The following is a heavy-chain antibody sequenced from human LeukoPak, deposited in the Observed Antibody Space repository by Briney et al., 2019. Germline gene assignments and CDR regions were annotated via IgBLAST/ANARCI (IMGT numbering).Heavy chain of an antibody. CDR1: GFTFDDYA. CDR3: AKDIGLLHAYYYGMDV. J-gene: IGHJ6*02. Sequence: GGSLRLSCAASGFTFDDYAMHWVRQAPGKGLEWVSGISWNSGSIGYADSVKGRFTISRDNGKNSLYLQMNSLRAEDTALYYCAKDIGLLHAYYYGMDVWGQGTTVTVSS. CDR2: ISWNSGSI. D-gene: IGHD3-22*01. V-gene: IGHV3-9*01.